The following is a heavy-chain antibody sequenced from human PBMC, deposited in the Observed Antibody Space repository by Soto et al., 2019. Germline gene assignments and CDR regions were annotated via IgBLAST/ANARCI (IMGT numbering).Heavy chain of an antibody. V-gene: IGHV4-34*01. CDR2: INHSGST. CDR3: ARGRYYYDSSGYYQYYYYGMDV. D-gene: IGHD3-22*01. Sequence: SETLSLTCAVYGGSFSGYYWSWIRQPPGKGLEWIGEINHSGSTNYNPSLKSRVTISVDTSKNQFSLKLSSVTAADTAVYYCARGRYYYDSSGYYQYYYYGMDVWGQGTTVTVSS. J-gene: IGHJ6*02. CDR1: GGSFSGYY.